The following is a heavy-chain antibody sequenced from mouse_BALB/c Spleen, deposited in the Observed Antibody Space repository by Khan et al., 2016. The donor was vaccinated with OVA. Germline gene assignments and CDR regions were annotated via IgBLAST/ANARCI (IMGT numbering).Heavy chain of an antibody. CDR1: GYTFTSYV. V-gene: IGHV1S136*01. D-gene: IGHD1-1*01. Sequence: VQLKESGPELVKPGASVKMSCKASGYTFTSYVMHWVQQKPGLGLEWIGYIYPFNDDTKYNEKFKGKATLTSDKSSSTAYMELSSLTTEDSAVYCCAPVCTYYVSFAYGGQGTLVTVSA. J-gene: IGHJ3*01. CDR2: IYPFNDDT. CDR3: APVCTYYVSFAY.